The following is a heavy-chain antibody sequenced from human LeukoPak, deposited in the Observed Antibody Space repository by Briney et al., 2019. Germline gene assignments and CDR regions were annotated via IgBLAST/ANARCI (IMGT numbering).Heavy chain of an antibody. V-gene: IGHV4-39*02. CDR2: IYYSGST. Sequence: PSETLSLNCTVSGGSISSSSYYWGWIRQPPGKGLEWIGSIYYSGSTYYNPSLKSRVTISVDTSKNQFSLKLSSVTAADTAVYYCARDVYYYGSGSYPFDPWGQGTLVTVSS. CDR3: ARDVYYYGSGSYPFDP. D-gene: IGHD3-10*01. J-gene: IGHJ5*02. CDR1: GGSISSSSYY.